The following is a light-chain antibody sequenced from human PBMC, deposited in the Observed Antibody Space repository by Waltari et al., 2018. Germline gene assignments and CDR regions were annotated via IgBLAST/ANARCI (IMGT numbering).Light chain of an antibody. CDR1: QSVSSN. Sequence: ETWMTQSPDTLSISAGERATPSCRASQSVSSNLAWYQHKPGQAPRLLIYGASIRATGIPARFSGSGSGTEFTLTISSLQSEDFAVYYCQQYNNWPLTFGGGTKVEIK. V-gene: IGKV3-15*01. CDR3: QQYNNWPLT. J-gene: IGKJ4*01. CDR2: GAS.